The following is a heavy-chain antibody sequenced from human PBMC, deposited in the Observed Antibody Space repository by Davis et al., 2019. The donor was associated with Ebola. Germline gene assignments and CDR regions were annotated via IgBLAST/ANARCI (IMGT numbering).Heavy chain of an antibody. Sequence: ASVKVSCKTSGYSFTSYGISWVRQAPGQGYEWMGWISGYNGNTRYSHKFQDRFTMTTDTPTTTAYMELRSLRSDDTAVYYCARPAGFQAFDSWGQGTLVIVSS. D-gene: IGHD6-19*01. CDR3: ARPAGFQAFDS. CDR1: GYSFTSYG. V-gene: IGHV1-18*01. CDR2: ISGYNGNT. J-gene: IGHJ4*02.